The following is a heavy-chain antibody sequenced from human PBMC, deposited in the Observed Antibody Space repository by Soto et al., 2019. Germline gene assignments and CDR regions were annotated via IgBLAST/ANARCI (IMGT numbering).Heavy chain of an antibody. J-gene: IGHJ6*02. CDR1: GFSLSGTGMR. CDR3: ARAFYGMDV. Sequence: SGPTLVNPTQTLTLTCTVSGFSLSGTGMRVTWIRQPPGKALEWLARIDWGDTKLYSSSLKTRLSISRDTSKNQVVLTMTNMDPAETGTYYCARAFYGMDVWGQGTTVTVSS. V-gene: IGHV2-70*04. CDR2: IDWGDTK.